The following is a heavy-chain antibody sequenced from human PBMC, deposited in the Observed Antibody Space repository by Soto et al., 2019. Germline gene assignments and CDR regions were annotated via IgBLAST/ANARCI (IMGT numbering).Heavy chain of an antibody. CDR1: GDSVSSDITS. V-gene: IGHV6-1*01. Sequence: QGQLQQSGPGLVKPSQTLSLTCAISGDSVSSDITSWNWIRQSPSRGLECLGRKYYRSKWFHDYAAYVKSRITINPDTSNNQFSLGLNSMTPEDTAVYYCARGNGLDVGGQGTVVNVSS. CDR2: KYYRSKWFH. J-gene: IGHJ3*01. D-gene: IGHD2-8*01. CDR3: ARGNGLDV.